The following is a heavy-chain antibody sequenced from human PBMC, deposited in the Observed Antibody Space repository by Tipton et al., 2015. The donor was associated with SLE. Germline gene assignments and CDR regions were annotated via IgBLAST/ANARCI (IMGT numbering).Heavy chain of an antibody. D-gene: IGHD6-13*01. CDR2: ISYSGST. CDR1: GYSISSHY. CDR3: ARDRVYSSVTEAFDI. V-gene: IGHV4-59*11. J-gene: IGHJ3*02. Sequence: TLSLTCTVSGYSISSHYWTWIRQPPGKGLGWIGYISYSGSTYYNPSLKSRVTISVDTSENQFSLKLSSVTAADTAVYYCARDRVYSSVTEAFDIWGHGTMVTVS.